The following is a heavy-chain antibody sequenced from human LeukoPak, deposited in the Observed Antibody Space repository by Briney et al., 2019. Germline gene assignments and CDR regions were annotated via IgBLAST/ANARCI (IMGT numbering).Heavy chain of an antibody. CDR1: GFTFSSYA. J-gene: IGHJ4*02. Sequence: PGGSLRLSCAASGFTFSSYAVSWVRQAPGKGLEWVSVISGSGDSTYYADSVKGRLTISRDNSKNTLYLQMNGLRAEDTAVYYCAKEPAYSGYWHYFDYWGQGTLVTVSS. CDR3: AKEPAYSGYWHYFDY. V-gene: IGHV3-23*01. D-gene: IGHD5-12*01. CDR2: ISGSGDST.